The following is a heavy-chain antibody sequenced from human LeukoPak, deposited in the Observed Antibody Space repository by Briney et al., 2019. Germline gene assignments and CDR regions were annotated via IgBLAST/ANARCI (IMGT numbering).Heavy chain of an antibody. V-gene: IGHV4-59*01. Sequence: SETLSLTCTVSGGSISSYYWSWIRQPPGKGLEWIGYIYYSGSTNYNPSLKSRVTISVDTSKNQFSLKLSSVTAADTAVYYCARTSHDSSGYYRLFDYWGQGTLVTVSS. CDR2: IYYSGST. D-gene: IGHD3-22*01. J-gene: IGHJ4*02. CDR1: GGSISSYY. CDR3: ARTSHDSSGYYRLFDY.